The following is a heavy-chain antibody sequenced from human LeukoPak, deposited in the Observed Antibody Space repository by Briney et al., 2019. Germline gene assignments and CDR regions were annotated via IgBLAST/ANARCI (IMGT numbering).Heavy chain of an antibody. Sequence: GGSLRLSCAASGFTFSGSAMHWVRQASGKGLEWVGRIRSKANSYATAYAASVKGRFTISRDDSKNTAYLQMNSLKTEDTAVYYCTRNYYGSGSYRSYFDYWGQGTLVTVSS. CDR1: GFTFSGSA. CDR3: TRNYYGSGSYRSYFDY. D-gene: IGHD3-10*01. V-gene: IGHV3-73*01. CDR2: IRSKANSYAT. J-gene: IGHJ4*02.